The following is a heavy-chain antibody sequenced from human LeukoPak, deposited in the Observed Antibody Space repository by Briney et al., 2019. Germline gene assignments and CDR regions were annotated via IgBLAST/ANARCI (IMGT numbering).Heavy chain of an antibody. CDR2: ISSSGSTI. Sequence: GGSLRLSCAASGSTFRDYYMSWIRQAPGKGLEWVSYISSSGSTIYYADSVKGRFTISRDNAKNSLYPQMNSLRAEDTAVYYCAREKYYYDSSGYQDYWGQGTLVTVSS. D-gene: IGHD3-22*01. V-gene: IGHV3-11*04. CDR1: GSTFRDYY. CDR3: AREKYYYDSSGYQDY. J-gene: IGHJ4*02.